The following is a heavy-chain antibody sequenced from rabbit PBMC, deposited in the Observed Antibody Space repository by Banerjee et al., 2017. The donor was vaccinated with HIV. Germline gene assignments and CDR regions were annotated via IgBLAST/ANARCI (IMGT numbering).Heavy chain of an antibody. J-gene: IGHJ4*01. CDR3: AREDVAGYKFFNL. V-gene: IGHV1S40*01. D-gene: IGHD4-1*01. CDR1: GFSFSSNYY. Sequence: QSLEESGGDLVKPGASLTLTCTASGFSFSSNYYMCWVRQTPGKGLEWIACIDAGSSGRTYYASWAKGRFPISKTSSTTVTLQMTSLTAADTATYFCAREDVAGYKFFNLWGQGTLVTV. CDR2: IDAGSSGRT.